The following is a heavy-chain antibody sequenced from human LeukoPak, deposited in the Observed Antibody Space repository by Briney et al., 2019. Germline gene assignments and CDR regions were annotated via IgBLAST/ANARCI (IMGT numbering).Heavy chain of an antibody. CDR2: INAGNGNT. CDR1: GSTFNSYA. Sequence: GASVKVSCKASGSTFNSYAMHRVRQAPGQRLEWMGWINAGNGNTKYSQKFQGRVTITRDTSASTAYMELSSLRSEDTAVYYCARGSISGVATIELDFDYWGQGTLVTVSS. CDR3: ARGSISGVATIELDFDY. J-gene: IGHJ4*02. V-gene: IGHV1-3*01. D-gene: IGHD5-12*01.